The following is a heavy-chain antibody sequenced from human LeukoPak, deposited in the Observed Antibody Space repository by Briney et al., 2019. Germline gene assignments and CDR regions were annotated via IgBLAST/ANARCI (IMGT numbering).Heavy chain of an antibody. J-gene: IGHJ4*02. CDR3: ARANGWGGYGDYSFDY. V-gene: IGHV3-30*02. D-gene: IGHD4-17*01. Sequence: GGSLRLSCAASGFTFSSYGMHWVRQAPGKGLEWVTFIRYDGSNKYYADSVKGRFTISRDNSKNTLYLQMNSLRAEDTAVYYCARANGWGGYGDYSFDYWGQGALVTVSS. CDR2: IRYDGSNK. CDR1: GFTFSSYG.